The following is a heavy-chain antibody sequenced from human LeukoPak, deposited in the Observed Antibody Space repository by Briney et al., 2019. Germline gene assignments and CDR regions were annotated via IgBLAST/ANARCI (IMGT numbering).Heavy chain of an antibody. CDR3: AREGIVGATRSLDY. CDR2: IYYSGST. V-gene: IGHV4-31*03. D-gene: IGHD1-26*01. Sequence: TSETLSLTCTVSGGSISSGGYYWSWIRQHPGKGLEWIGYIYYSGSTYYSPSLKSRVTISVDTSKNQFSLKLSSVTAADTAVYYCAREGIVGATRSLDYWGQGTLVTVSS. CDR1: GGSISSGGYY. J-gene: IGHJ4*02.